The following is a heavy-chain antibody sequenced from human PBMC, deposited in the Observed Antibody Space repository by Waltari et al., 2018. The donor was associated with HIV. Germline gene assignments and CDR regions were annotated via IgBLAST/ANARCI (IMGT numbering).Heavy chain of an antibody. Sequence: QVQLVESGGGVVQPGRSMRLSCAAPGFTPSSYGMHWVRQAPGKGREWVAVIWYDGSNKYYADSVKGRFTISRDNSKNTLYLQMNSLRAEDTAVYYCARDPIYCSSTSCYTHFDYWGQGTLVTVSS. CDR2: IWYDGSNK. V-gene: IGHV3-33*01. J-gene: IGHJ4*02. CDR3: ARDPIYCSSTSCYTHFDY. CDR1: GFTPSSYG. D-gene: IGHD2-2*02.